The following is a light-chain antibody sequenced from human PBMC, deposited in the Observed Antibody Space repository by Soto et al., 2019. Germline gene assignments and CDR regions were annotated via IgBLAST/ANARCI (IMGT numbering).Light chain of an antibody. Sequence: QSALTQPPSASGSPGQSVTISCTGTSSDVGGYNYVSWYQQHPGKAPKLLIYEVIKRPSGVPDRFSASRSGNTASLTVSGLQAEDEADYYCSSYAGSNTPYVFGTGTQLTV. CDR1: SSDVGGYNY. CDR2: EVI. CDR3: SSYAGSNTPYV. V-gene: IGLV2-8*01. J-gene: IGLJ1*01.